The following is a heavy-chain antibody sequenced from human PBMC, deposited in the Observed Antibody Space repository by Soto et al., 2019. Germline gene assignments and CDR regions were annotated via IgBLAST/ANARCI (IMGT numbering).Heavy chain of an antibody. CDR1: GGSMSSYY. CDR2: IYYSGST. V-gene: IGHV4-59*01. CDR3: ARDRGQWLVHGGFDI. J-gene: IGHJ3*02. Sequence: QVQLQESGPGLVKPSETLSLTCTVSGGSMSSYYWSWIRQPPGKGLEWIGYIYYSGSTNYNPSLKSRVTISVDTSKNQFSLKLSSVTAADPALYYCARDRGQWLVHGGFDIWGQGTMVSVSS. D-gene: IGHD6-19*01.